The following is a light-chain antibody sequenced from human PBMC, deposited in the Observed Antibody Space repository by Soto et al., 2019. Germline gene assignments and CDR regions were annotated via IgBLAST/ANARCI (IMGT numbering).Light chain of an antibody. V-gene: IGKV3-15*01. Sequence: EIVMTQSPATLSVSPGERATLSCRASQSVSTNLAWYQQKPGQAPRLLMYDASSRATGFPVRFSGSGSGTEFSLTISSLQSEDFAVYYCQQYNNWPRTFGQGTKVEVK. CDR2: DAS. CDR3: QQYNNWPRT. CDR1: QSVSTN. J-gene: IGKJ1*01.